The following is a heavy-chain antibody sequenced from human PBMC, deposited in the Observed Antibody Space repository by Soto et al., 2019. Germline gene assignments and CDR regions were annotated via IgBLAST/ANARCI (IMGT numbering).Heavy chain of an antibody. Sequence: QVQLQQWGAGLLKPSETLSLTCAVYGGSFSGYYWSWIRQPPGKGLEWIGEINHSGSTNYNPSLKSRVTISVDTSKNQFSLELSSVTAADTAVYYCARGLMTQDSSSSGFYYYGMDVWGQGTTVTVSS. D-gene: IGHD6-6*01. CDR1: GGSFSGYY. V-gene: IGHV4-34*01. CDR2: INHSGST. CDR3: ARGLMTQDSSSSGFYYYGMDV. J-gene: IGHJ6*02.